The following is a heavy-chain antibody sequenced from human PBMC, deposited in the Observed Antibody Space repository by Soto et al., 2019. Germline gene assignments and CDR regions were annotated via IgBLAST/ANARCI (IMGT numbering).Heavy chain of an antibody. J-gene: IGHJ6*02. CDR3: ARALVTDYNSIDYHYYFAMDV. D-gene: IGHD6-6*01. Sequence: SETLSLTCVVSGGPVSGDDLYWSWIRHLPGKGLEWIANVYHTGTTYYNPSLKSRVSMSVDTSQYQFSLILASVTAAYTAVYYGARALVTDYNSIDYHYYFAMDVWGQGTSVT. CDR1: GGPVSGDDLY. CDR2: VYHTGTT. V-gene: IGHV4-31*02.